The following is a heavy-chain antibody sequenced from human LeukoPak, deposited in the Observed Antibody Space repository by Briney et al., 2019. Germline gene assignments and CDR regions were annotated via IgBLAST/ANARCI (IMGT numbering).Heavy chain of an antibody. J-gene: IGHJ3*02. Sequence: GGSLRLSCAASGFTFSSYAMSWGRQAPGKGLEWVSAISGSGGSTYYADSVRGRFTISRDNSKNTLCLQMYSLRAECTAVYYCAKPRTAMVTRDAFDIWGQGTMVTVSS. V-gene: IGHV3-23*01. CDR1: GFTFSSYA. CDR2: ISGSGGST. D-gene: IGHD5-18*01. CDR3: AKPRTAMVTRDAFDI.